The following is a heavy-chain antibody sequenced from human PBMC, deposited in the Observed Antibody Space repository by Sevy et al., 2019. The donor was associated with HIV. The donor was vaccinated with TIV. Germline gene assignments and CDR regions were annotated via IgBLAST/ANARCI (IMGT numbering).Heavy chain of an antibody. V-gene: IGHV3-74*03. CDR3: TRDHSTDV. CDR1: GFTFSNYW. CDR2: INNDGSIT. Sequence: GESLKISCGASGFTFSNYWMHWVRQVPGKGLVWVSRINNDGSITTYADSVKGRFTISRDNAKNRLILQMNGLRAEDTAVYYCTRDHSTDVWGQGTMVTVSS. D-gene: IGHD6-13*01. J-gene: IGHJ6*02.